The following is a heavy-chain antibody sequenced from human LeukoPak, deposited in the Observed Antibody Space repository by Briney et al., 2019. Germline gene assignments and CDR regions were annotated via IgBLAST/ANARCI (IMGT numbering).Heavy chain of an antibody. CDR1: GYTFTSHA. CDR3: ASRRRFGTLDY. D-gene: IGHD3-10*01. J-gene: IGHJ4*02. V-gene: IGHV7-4-1*02. CDR2: INTNTGNP. Sequence: ASVKVSCKASGYTFTSHAMNWVRQAPGQGLEWMGWINTNTGNPTYAQAFTGRFVFSLDTSVSTAYLQISSLKAEDTAVYYCASRRRFGTLDYWGQGTLVTVSS.